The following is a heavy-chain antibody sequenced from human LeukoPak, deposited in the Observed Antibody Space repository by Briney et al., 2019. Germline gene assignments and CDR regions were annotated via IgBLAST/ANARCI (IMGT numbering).Heavy chain of an antibody. CDR3: ARDYELGFDP. CDR2: IGVGSSWVSQ. D-gene: IGHD3-3*01. V-gene: IGHV3-48*01. CDR1: GFTFSHYA. J-gene: IGHJ5*02. Sequence: GGSLRLSCTASGFTFSHYAMNWVRHAPGNGLEWVSYIGVGSSWVSQYYGDSVKGRSTISRDDAKNSVYLQMNSLRVEDTAVYYCARDYELGFDPWGQGTLVTVSS.